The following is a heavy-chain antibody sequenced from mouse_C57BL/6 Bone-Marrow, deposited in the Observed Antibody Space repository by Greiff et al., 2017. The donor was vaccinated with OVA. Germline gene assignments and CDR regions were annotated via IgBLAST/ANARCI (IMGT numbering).Heavy chain of an antibody. CDR3: ARDASHGLYAMDY. CDR2: SRNKANDYTT. V-gene: IGHV7-1*01. J-gene: IGHJ4*01. Sequence: EVKLVESGGGLVQSGRSLRLSCATSGFTFSDFYMEWVRQAPGKGLEWIAASRNKANDYTTEYSASVKGRFIVSRDTSQSILYLQMNALRAEDTAIYYCARDASHGLYAMDYWGQGTSVTVSS. CDR1: GFTFSDFY. D-gene: IGHD1-1*02.